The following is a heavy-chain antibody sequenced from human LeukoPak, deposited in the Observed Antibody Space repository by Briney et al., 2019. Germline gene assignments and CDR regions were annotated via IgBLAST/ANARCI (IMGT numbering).Heavy chain of an antibody. D-gene: IGHD1-1*01. Sequence: GGSLRLSCAASGFTFSYYWMSWVRQAPGKGLEWVANIKQDGSDKYYVDSVKGRFTISRDNAKNSLYLQMNSLSAEDTAMYYCTRDPTNWNDATFDIWGQGTMVTVSS. V-gene: IGHV3-7*01. CDR2: IKQDGSDK. CDR3: TRDPTNWNDATFDI. CDR1: GFTFSYYW. J-gene: IGHJ3*02.